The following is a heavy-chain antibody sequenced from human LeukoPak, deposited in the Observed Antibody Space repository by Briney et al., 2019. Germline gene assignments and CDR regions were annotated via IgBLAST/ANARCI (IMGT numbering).Heavy chain of an antibody. D-gene: IGHD3-3*01. CDR1: GFTFSSYA. CDR2: ISGSGGST. J-gene: IGHJ4*02. V-gene: IGHV3-23*01. CDR3: AKGSLFGVVIIGYFDY. Sequence: GGSLRLSCAASGFTFSSYAMSWVRQAPGKGLEWVSAISGSGGSTYYADSVKGRFTISRDNSKNTLYLQMNSLRAEDTAVYCCAKGSLFGVVIIGYFDYWGQGTLVTVSS.